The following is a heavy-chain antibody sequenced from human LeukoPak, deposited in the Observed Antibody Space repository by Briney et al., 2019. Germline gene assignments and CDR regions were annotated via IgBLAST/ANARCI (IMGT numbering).Heavy chain of an antibody. CDR2: INPNRGGT. D-gene: IGHD1-26*01. Sequence: GASVKVSCKASGHIFTGYYMHRVRQAPGQGLEWMGWINPNRGGTNSAQKFQGRVTMTRDTSISTAYMELSRLTSDDTAVYYCARHPYSGSYHFDYWGQGTLVTVSS. J-gene: IGHJ4*02. V-gene: IGHV1-2*02. CDR1: GHIFTGYY. CDR3: ARHPYSGSYHFDY.